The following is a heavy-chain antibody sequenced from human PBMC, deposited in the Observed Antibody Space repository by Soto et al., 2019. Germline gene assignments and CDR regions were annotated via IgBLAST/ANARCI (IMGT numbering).Heavy chain of an antibody. D-gene: IGHD2-15*01. J-gene: IGHJ4*02. CDR3: ARRYGGTFDY. Sequence: QVQLQESGPGLVKPSETLSLTCTVYGGSISSYYWSWIRHPPGKGLEWIGYIYYRGSTNYNPSLKSRVTISVDTYKNQFSLKLSSVTAADTAVYYCARRYGGTFDYWGQGTLVTVSS. V-gene: IGHV4-59*08. CDR2: IYYRGST. CDR1: GGSISSYY.